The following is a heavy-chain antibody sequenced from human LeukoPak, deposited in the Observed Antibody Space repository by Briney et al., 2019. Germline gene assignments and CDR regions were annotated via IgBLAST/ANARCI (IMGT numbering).Heavy chain of an antibody. CDR1: GFTFSSYA. CDR3: ARGSIAAAGILDY. D-gene: IGHD6-13*01. Sequence: GRSLRLSCAASGFTFSSYAVHWVRQAPGKGLEWVAVISYDGSNKYYADSVKGRFTISRDNSKNTLYLQMNSLRAEDTAVYYCARGSIAAAGILDYWGQGTLVTVSS. CDR2: ISYDGSNK. J-gene: IGHJ4*02. V-gene: IGHV3-30-3*01.